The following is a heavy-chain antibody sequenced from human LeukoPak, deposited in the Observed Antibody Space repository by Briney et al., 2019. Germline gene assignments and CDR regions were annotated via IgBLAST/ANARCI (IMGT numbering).Heavy chain of an antibody. CDR2: IYYSGST. Sequence: SSETLSLTCTVSGGSISSSSYYWGWIRQPPGKGLEWIGSIYYSGSTYYNPSLKSRVTISVDTSKNQFSLKLSSVTAADTAVYYCARSGYSSSWYGKFDYWGQGTLATVSS. V-gene: IGHV4-39*01. CDR3: ARSGYSSSWYGKFDY. D-gene: IGHD6-13*01. J-gene: IGHJ4*02. CDR1: GGSISSSSYY.